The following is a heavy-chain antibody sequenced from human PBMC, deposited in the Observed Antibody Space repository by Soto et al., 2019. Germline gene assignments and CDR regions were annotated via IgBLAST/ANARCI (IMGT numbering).Heavy chain of an antibody. V-gene: IGHV4-34*01. CDR3: AREPMYYDFWSGYPLPSAARYYYMDV. CDR2: INNSGST. J-gene: IGHJ6*03. D-gene: IGHD3-3*01. CDR1: GGSFSGYY. Sequence: QVQLQQWGAGLLKPSETLSLTCAVYGGSFSGYYWSWIRPPPGKGLEWIGDINNSGSTNYNPSLKSRVTISVDTSENHFSLKLSSVTAADTAVYYCAREPMYYDFWSGYPLPSAARYYYMDVWGKGTTVTVSS.